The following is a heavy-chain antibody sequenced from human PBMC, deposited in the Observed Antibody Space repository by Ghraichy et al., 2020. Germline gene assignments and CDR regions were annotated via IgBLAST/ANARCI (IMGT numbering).Heavy chain of an antibody. CDR1: GFTFSAYS. CDR3: ARGAKVGSFYYYDGMDV. V-gene: IGHV3-48*02. CDR2: ITSSSGTI. J-gene: IGHJ6*04. Sequence: GGSLRLSCVGSGFTFSAYSMNWVRQSPGKGLEWVSYITSSSGTIFYADSVKGRFTISRDNAQNSLYLQMNSLRDEDTAGYLCARGAKVGSFYYYDGMDVWGKGTTVTVAP. D-gene: IGHD1-26*01.